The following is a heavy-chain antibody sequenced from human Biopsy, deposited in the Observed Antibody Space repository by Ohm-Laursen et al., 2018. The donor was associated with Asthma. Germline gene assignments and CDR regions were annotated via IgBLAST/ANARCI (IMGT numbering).Heavy chain of an antibody. Sequence: SVTLSLTCSVSGASIKTDDHYWSWLRQPPGKGLEWIGSIHYSGSTYFNPSLKSRVTIFVDTSKNQFSLKVDSVTAADTAVYYCARLTGNFRIDYWGQGTLVTVSS. CDR2: IHYSGST. CDR1: GASIKTDDHY. CDR3: ARLTGNFRIDY. J-gene: IGHJ4*02. V-gene: IGHV4-39*01. D-gene: IGHD4-23*01.